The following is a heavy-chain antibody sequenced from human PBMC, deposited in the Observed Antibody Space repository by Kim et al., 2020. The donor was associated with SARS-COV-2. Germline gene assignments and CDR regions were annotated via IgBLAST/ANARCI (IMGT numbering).Heavy chain of an antibody. D-gene: IGHD3-10*01. V-gene: IGHV1-69*01. Sequence: QKFQGRVTITADESTSTAYMELSSLRSEDTAVYYCARVRGVIRGLRQFDFWGQGTLVTVSS. CDR3: ARVRGVIRGLRQFDF. J-gene: IGHJ4*02.